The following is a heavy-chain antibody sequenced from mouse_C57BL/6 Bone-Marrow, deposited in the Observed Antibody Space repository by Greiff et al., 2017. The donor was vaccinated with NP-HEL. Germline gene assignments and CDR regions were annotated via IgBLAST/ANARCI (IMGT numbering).Heavy chain of an antibody. J-gene: IGHJ3*01. D-gene: IGHD1-1*01. CDR3: AREGGYYGSPFAY. V-gene: IGHV3-6*01. CDR1: GYSIISGYY. CDR2: ISYDGSN. Sequence: EVQVVESGPGLVKPSQSLSLTCSVTGYSIISGYYWNWLRQFPGNKLEWMAYISYDGSNNYTPSLKNRISITRDISKNQFFLKLTSVTTEDTATYYCAREGGYYGSPFAYWGQGTLVTVSA.